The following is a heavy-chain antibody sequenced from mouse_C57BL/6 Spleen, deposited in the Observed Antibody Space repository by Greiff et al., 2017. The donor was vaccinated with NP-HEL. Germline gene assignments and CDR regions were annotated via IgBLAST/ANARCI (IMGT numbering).Heavy chain of an antibody. CDR2: IYPGSGST. Sequence: VQLQQSGAELVKPGASVKMSCKASGYTFTSYWITWVKQRPGQGLEWIGDIYPGSGSTNYNEKFKSKATLTVDTSSSTAYMQLSSLASEDSAVYYCARGDGYYFDYWGQGTTLTVSS. J-gene: IGHJ2*01. D-gene: IGHD2-3*01. CDR3: ARGDGYYFDY. CDR1: GYTFTSYW. V-gene: IGHV1-55*01.